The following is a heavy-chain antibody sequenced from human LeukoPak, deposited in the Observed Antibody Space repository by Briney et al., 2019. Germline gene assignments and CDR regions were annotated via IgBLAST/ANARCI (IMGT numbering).Heavy chain of an antibody. CDR3: ARDGEQWPTLNAFDI. CDR2: ISSSGSTI. V-gene: IGHV3-11*01. D-gene: IGHD6-19*01. CDR1: GGSFSGYY. Sequence: LSLTCAVYGGSFSGYYWSWIRQAPGKGLEWVSYISSSGSTIYYADSVKGRFTISRDNAKNSLYLQMNSLRAEDTAVYYCARDGEQWPTLNAFDIWGQGTMVTVSS. J-gene: IGHJ3*02.